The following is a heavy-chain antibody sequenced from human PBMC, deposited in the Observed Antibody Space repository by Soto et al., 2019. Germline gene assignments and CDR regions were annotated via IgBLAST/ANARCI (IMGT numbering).Heavy chain of an antibody. D-gene: IGHD2-2*01. J-gene: IGHJ6*03. V-gene: IGHV1-69*02. Sequence: SVKVSCKASGGTFSSYTSSWVRQAPGQGLEWMGRIIPILGIANYAQKFQGRVTITADKSTSTAYMELSSLRSEDTAVYYCASGESSTTYYYYYMDVWGKGTTVTVSS. CDR3: ASGESSTTYYYYYMDV. CDR2: IIPILGIA. CDR1: GGTFSSYT.